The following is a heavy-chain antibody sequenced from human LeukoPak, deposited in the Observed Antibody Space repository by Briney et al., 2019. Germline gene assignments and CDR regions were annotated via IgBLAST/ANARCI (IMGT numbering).Heavy chain of an antibody. Sequence: PGGSPRLSCAPSGFTFRSYGMHWGRQAPGKGLGWGAVISYDGSNKYYADSVKGRFTISRDNSKNTLYLQMNSLRAEDTAVYYCARDQIITGTNGYMDVWGKGTTVTVSS. J-gene: IGHJ6*03. CDR2: ISYDGSNK. V-gene: IGHV3-30*03. CDR3: ARDQIITGTNGYMDV. CDR1: GFTFRSYG. D-gene: IGHD1-7*01.